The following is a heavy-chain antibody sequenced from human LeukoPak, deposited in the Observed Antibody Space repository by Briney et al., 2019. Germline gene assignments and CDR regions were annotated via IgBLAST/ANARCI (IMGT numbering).Heavy chain of an antibody. D-gene: IGHD7-27*01. CDR3: AREDDWGRGYFDY. CDR2: ISYDGSNK. Sequence: GGSLRLSCAASGFTFSSYAMPWVRQAPGKGLEWVAVISYDGSNKYYADSVKGRFTISRDNSKNTLYLQMNSLRAEDTAVYYCAREDDWGRGYFDYWGQGTLVTVSS. V-gene: IGHV3-30-3*01. J-gene: IGHJ4*02. CDR1: GFTFSSYA.